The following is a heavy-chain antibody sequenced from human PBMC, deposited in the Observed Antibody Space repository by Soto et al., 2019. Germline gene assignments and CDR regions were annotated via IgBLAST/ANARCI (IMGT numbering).Heavy chain of an antibody. Sequence: QITLNESGPTQVKPRQTLTLTCTFSGFSLTTSGVGVGWIRQSPGKAPEWLALIYWDDDKRYSPSLKSRLTITKDTSKNQLVLTMADLDPVDTATYYCAHRVLRTVFGLVTTTAIYFDFWGQGTPVAVSS. CDR2: IYWDDDK. J-gene: IGHJ4*02. CDR3: AHRVLRTVFGLVTTTAIYFDF. V-gene: IGHV2-5*02. D-gene: IGHD3-3*01. CDR1: GFSLTTSGVG.